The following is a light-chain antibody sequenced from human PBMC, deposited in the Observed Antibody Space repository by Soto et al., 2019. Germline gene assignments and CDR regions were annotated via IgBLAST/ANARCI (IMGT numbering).Light chain of an antibody. CDR3: QQDNPYSYS. V-gene: IGKV1-5*03. CDR2: KTS. J-gene: IGKJ2*03. CDR1: QTTTAW. Sequence: IQMTQSPSTLSASVGDRVTITCRASQTTTAWLAWYQQKPGKAPKLLLYKTSSLESGVPSRFSGSGSGTEFTLTISSLQPDDLAKYFCQQDNPYSYSFGQGTKLEIK.